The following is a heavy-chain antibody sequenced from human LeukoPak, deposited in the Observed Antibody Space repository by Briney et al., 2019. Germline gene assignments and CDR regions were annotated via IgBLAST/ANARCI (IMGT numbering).Heavy chain of an antibody. Sequence: PWGSLRLSCAASGFTFSSYSMNWVRQAPGKGLEWVSSISSSSSYIYYADSVKGRFTISRDNAKNSLYLQMNSLRAEDTAVYYCAREIAVAGTRGDYWGQGTLVTVSS. D-gene: IGHD6-19*01. CDR1: GFTFSSYS. J-gene: IGHJ4*02. CDR2: ISSSSSYI. CDR3: AREIAVAGTRGDY. V-gene: IGHV3-21*01.